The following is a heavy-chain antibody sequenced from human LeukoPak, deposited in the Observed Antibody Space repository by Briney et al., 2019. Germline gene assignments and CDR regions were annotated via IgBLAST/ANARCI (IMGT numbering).Heavy chain of an antibody. CDR3: ARITGATLFGY. V-gene: IGHV3-23*01. J-gene: IGHJ4*02. D-gene: IGHD7-27*01. CDR1: GFTFSNYA. Sequence: PGGSLRVSCAASGFTFSNYARSSVRQAPGKGREWVSSIIKNSDSTYYADSVRGRYSISRDNSKKTLYLQMNSLRADDTAIYFCARITGATLFGYWGQGTLVTVSS. CDR2: IIKNSDST.